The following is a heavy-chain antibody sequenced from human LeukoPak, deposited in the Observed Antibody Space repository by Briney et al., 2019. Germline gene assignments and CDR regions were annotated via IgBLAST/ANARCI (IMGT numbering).Heavy chain of an antibody. D-gene: IGHD3-10*01. J-gene: IGHJ4*02. Sequence: GGSLRLSCAASGFTFSSYGMNWVRQAPGKGLEWVSYISSSGSTIYYADSVKGRFTISRDNAKNSLYLQMNSLRAEDTAVYYCARVWGYGSGSYSVGFDYWGQGTLVTVSS. CDR3: ARVWGYGSGSYSVGFDY. CDR2: ISSSGSTI. CDR1: GFTFSSYG. V-gene: IGHV3-48*03.